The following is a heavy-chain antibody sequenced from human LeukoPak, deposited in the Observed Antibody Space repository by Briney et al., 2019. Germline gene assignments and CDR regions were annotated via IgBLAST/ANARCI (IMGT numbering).Heavy chain of an antibody. CDR3: TTGGHEYDFWSGYFYFDY. CDR1: GFTLSNAW. J-gene: IGHJ4*02. V-gene: IGHV3-15*01. Sequence: GGSLRLSCAASGFTLSNAWMSWVRQAPGKGLEWVGRIKSKTDGGTTDYAAPVKGRFTISRDDSKNTLYLQMNSLKTEDTAVYYCTTGGHEYDFWSGYFYFDYWGQGTLVTVSS. D-gene: IGHD3-3*01. CDR2: IKSKTDGGTT.